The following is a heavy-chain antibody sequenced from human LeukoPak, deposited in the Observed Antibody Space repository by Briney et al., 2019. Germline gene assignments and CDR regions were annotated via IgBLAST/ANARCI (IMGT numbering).Heavy chain of an antibody. J-gene: IGHJ5*02. CDR3: ARYPDCSSTSCYNGEWFDP. CDR2: MNPNSGNT. Sequence: GASVKVSCKASGYTFTSYDINWVRRATGQGLEWMGWMNPNSGNTGYAQKFQGRVTMTRNTSISTAYMELSSLRSEDTAVYYCARYPDCSSTSCYNGEWFDPWGQGTLVTVSS. V-gene: IGHV1-8*01. CDR1: GYTFTSYD. D-gene: IGHD2-2*02.